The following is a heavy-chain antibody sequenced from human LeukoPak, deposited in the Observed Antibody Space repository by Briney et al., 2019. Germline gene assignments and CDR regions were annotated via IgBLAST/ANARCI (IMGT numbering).Heavy chain of an antibody. J-gene: IGHJ4*02. CDR3: ADTGYSSSWYIH. Sequence: GGSLRLSCAASGFTFSGNGMHWVRQAPGKGLEWVSAISGSGGSTYYADSVKGRFTISRDNSKNTLYLQMNSLRAEDTAVYYCADTGYSSSWYIHWGQGTLVTVSS. CDR2: ISGSGGST. V-gene: IGHV3-23*01. D-gene: IGHD6-13*01. CDR1: GFTFSGNG.